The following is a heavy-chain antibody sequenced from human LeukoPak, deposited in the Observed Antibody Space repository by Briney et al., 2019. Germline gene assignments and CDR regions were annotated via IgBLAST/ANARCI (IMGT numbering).Heavy chain of an antibody. CDR2: FYNSGST. V-gene: IGHV4-59*02. CDR1: GDSVSTYY. Sequence: SETLSLTCSVSGDSVSTYYWSWIRQPPGKGLEWIGYFYNSGSTMYNPSLRSRVTISVDTPQTQFSLKLSSVTAADTAVYYCARVLPYYYNYHAMGVWGQGTTVIVSS. D-gene: IGHD2-15*01. J-gene: IGHJ6*02. CDR3: ARVLPYYYNYHAMGV.